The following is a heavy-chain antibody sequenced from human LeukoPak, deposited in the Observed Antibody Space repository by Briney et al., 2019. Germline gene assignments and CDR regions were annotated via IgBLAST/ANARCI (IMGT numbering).Heavy chain of an antibody. Sequence: PSQTLSLTCTVSGGSISSGDYYWSWIRQPPGKGLEWIGYIYYSGSTYYNPSLKSRVTISVDTSKNQFSLKLSSVTAADTAVYYCARAVTKGYSSSWCDYWGQGTLVTVSS. CDR1: GGSISSGDYY. CDR3: ARAVTKGYSSSWCDY. D-gene: IGHD6-13*01. CDR2: IYYSGST. J-gene: IGHJ4*02. V-gene: IGHV4-30-4*01.